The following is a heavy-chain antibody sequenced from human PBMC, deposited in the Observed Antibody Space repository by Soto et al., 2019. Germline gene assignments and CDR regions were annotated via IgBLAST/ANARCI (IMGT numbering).Heavy chain of an antibody. CDR3: VRGWWEREGYLMYV. CDR1: GGSLSSYY. CDR2: IYYSDSA. V-gene: IGHV4-59*08. D-gene: IGHD1-26*01. J-gene: IGHJ6*02. Sequence: QVQLQESGPGLVQPSKTLSLSCTVSGGSLSSYYWSWVRQAPGKGLEYIGYIYYSDSANYNPSLKSRVTTSGDTSTNQVSLTLSSMTAADTAVYYCVRGWWEREGYLMYVWGQGTSVTVSS.